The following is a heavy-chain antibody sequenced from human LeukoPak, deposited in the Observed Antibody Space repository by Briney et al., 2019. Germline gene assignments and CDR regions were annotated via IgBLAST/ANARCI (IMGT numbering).Heavy chain of an antibody. Sequence: SETLSLTCAVYGGSFSGYYWSWIRQPPGKGLEWIGEINHSGSTNYNPSLKSRVTISVDTSKNQFSLKLSSVTAADTAVYYCARGRNFWSGYLSAGREYYLDYWGQGTLVTVSS. V-gene: IGHV4-34*01. D-gene: IGHD3-3*01. CDR3: ARGRNFWSGYLSAGREYYLDY. CDR1: GGSFSGYY. J-gene: IGHJ4*02. CDR2: INHSGST.